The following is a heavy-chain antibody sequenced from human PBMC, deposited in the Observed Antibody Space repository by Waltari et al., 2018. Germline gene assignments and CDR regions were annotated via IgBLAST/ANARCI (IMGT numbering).Heavy chain of an antibody. D-gene: IGHD6-13*01. Sequence: EVQLVESGGGLVQPGGSLRLSCAASGFTFSSYWMSWVRQAPGKGLAWVANIKKDGSGKDYVDAVKGRVTISRDNAKNALYLQMTSLRAEDTAVYYCARESSSWPTLDYWGQGTLVTVSS. CDR1: GFTFSSYW. V-gene: IGHV3-7*01. CDR2: IKKDGSGK. CDR3: ARESSSWPTLDY. J-gene: IGHJ4*02.